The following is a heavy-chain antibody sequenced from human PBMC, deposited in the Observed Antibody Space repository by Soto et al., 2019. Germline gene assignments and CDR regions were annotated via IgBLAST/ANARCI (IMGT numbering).Heavy chain of an antibody. CDR2: INPNSGGT. CDR1: GYTITGYY. Sequence: ASVLVPCYASGYTITGYYFHCVRQASVQGPEWIGWINPNSGGTNYAQKFQGWVTMTRDTSISTAYMEQSRLKSDDTAVYYCARGLDIVVVPAALDAFDIWGQGTMVTVSS. CDR3: ARGLDIVVVPAALDAFDI. J-gene: IGHJ3*02. D-gene: IGHD2-2*01. V-gene: IGHV1-2*04.